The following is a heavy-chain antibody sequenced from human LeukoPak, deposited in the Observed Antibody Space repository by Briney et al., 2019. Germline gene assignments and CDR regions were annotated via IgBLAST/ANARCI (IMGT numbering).Heavy chain of an antibody. J-gene: IGHJ3*02. V-gene: IGHV3-30*04. D-gene: IGHD4-17*01. CDR2: ISYNGKNK. CDR1: GFTFSSYA. CDR3: ARDGRGDYVRAFDI. Sequence: ERSLRLSCAAPGFTFSSYAMHWVRQAPGKGLEWVAVISYNGKNKYYADSVKGRFTISRDNPKNTLYLQMNSLRAEDTAVYYCARDGRGDYVRAFDIWGQGTIVTVSS.